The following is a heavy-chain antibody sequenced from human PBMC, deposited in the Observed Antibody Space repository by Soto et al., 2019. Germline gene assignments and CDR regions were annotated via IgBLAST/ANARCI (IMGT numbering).Heavy chain of an antibody. CDR1: GGSISSHY. D-gene: IGHD6-25*01. J-gene: IGHJ5*02. CDR2: IHYSGST. V-gene: IGHV4-59*11. CDR3: ARGGVAARKGRWFDP. Sequence: SETLSLTCTVSGGSISSHYWIWIRQPPGKGLEWIGYIHYSGSTNYNPSLRSRVTISVDTPKNQFSLKVNSMTAADTAIYYCARGGVAARKGRWFDPWGQGTLVTVSS.